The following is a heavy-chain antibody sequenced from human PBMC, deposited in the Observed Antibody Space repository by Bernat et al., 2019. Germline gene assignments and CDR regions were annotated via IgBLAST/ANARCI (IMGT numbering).Heavy chain of an antibody. CDR2: ISTSSGYT. V-gene: IGHV3-11*05. CDR3: ARAPLSIAVAGTKPLHDGEYFQH. D-gene: IGHD6-19*01. CDR1: GFTFSDYY. Sequence: QVQLVESGGGLVKPGGSLRLSCAASGFTFSDYYMSWIRQAPGKGLEWVSYISTSSGYTNYADSVKGRFTISRDNAKNSLYLQMNSLRAEDTAMYYCARAPLSIAVAGTKPLHDGEYFQHWGQGTLVTVSS. J-gene: IGHJ1*01.